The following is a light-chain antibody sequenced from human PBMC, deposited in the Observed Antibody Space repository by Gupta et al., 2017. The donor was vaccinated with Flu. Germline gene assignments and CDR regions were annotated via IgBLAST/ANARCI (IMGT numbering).Light chain of an antibody. CDR2: AAS. V-gene: IGKV1-39*01. J-gene: IGKJ1*01. CDR3: HQSYSVPGT. CDR1: QTIDSY. Sequence: QSSLSAFVGDRVTSTCRAGQTIDSYLNWYQQKPGKAPKLLIFAASNLQSGVPSRFSGGGSGTDFTHTISRLQPEDYATYYCHQSYSVPGTFGQGTKVEMK.